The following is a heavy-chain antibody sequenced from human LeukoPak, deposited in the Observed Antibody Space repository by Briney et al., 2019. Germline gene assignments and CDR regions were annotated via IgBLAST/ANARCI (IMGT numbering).Heavy chain of an antibody. CDR3: ARDKIEGPTKLDY. V-gene: IGHV3-7*01. Sequence: GGSLRLSCAASGFTFSSYWMSWVRQAPGKGLEWVANIKQDESEKYYVDSVKGRFTISRDNAKNSLYLQMNSLRAEDTAVYYCARDKIEGPTKLDYWGQGILVTASS. CDR1: GFTFSSYW. D-gene: IGHD1-1*01. CDR2: IKQDESEK. J-gene: IGHJ4*02.